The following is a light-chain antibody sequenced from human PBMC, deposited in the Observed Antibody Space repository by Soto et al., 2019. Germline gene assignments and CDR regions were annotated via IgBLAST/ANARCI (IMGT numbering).Light chain of an antibody. Sequence: DIQMTQSPSTLSASVGDRVTITCRASQSISNWLAWNQQKPGKAPKLLIYKASSLESGVPSRFSGSGSGTEFTLTISSLQPDDFATYYCQQYNSYSTFGQGTKVEIK. CDR1: QSISNW. CDR3: QQYNSYST. V-gene: IGKV1-5*03. CDR2: KAS. J-gene: IGKJ1*01.